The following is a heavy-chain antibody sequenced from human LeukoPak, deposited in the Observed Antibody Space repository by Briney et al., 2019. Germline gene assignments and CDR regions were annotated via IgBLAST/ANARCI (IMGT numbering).Heavy chain of an antibody. CDR2: ISYDGSNK. D-gene: IGHD2-2*02. CDR1: GFTFSSYA. J-gene: IGHJ4*02. CDR3: ATYRHLPY. V-gene: IGHV3-30-3*01. Sequence: PGGSLRLSCAASGFTFSSYAMHWVRQAPGKGLEWVAVISYDGSNKYYADSVKGRFTISRDNAKNSLYLQMSSLRVEDSAMYYCATYRHLPYWGQGILVTVSS.